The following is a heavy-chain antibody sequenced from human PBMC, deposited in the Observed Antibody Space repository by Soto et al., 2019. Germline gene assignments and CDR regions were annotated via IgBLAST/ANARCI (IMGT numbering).Heavy chain of an antibody. V-gene: IGHV1-69*01. J-gene: IGHJ6*02. CDR3: AANSLGGGSQGDV. CDR2: IVPIFGIT. D-gene: IGHD3-10*01. CDR1: GDTFSSYS. Sequence: QVRLVQSGAEVNKPGSSVKVSCKASGDTFSSYSISWVRQAPGQGLEWMGGIVPIFGITVYAPKMQGRVTITADGPTSTSYMELSGLRFEDTAIYYCAANSLGGGSQGDVWGQGTTVTVSS.